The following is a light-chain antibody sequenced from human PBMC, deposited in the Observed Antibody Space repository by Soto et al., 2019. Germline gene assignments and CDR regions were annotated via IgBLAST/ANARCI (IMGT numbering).Light chain of an antibody. CDR1: QSVLSSSNNKNY. J-gene: IGKJ5*01. CDR3: QQYYGSPVT. CDR2: WAS. Sequence: DFVMTQSPDSLAVSLGERATINCKSSQSVLSSSNNKNYLAWYQQKSGQPPRLLIIWASIRQTGVPDRFRGSGSGTDFTLTISSLQTEDVAVYYCQQYYGSPVTFGQGTRLEIK. V-gene: IGKV4-1*01.